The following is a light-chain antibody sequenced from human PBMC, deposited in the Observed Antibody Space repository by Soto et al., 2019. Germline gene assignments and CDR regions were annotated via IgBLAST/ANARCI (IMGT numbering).Light chain of an antibody. J-gene: IGKJ2*01. CDR2: KVS. V-gene: IGKV2-30*01. CDR3: MQATHWPPGT. Sequence: DVVMTQSPLSLPVTLGQPASISCRSSRSLMYSDGISYLSWFQQRPGQSPRRLIYKVSNRDSWVPARFSGSGSGTDFTMKISRVEADDVGVYFCMQATHWPPGTLGQGTKLEIK. CDR1: RSLMYSDGISY.